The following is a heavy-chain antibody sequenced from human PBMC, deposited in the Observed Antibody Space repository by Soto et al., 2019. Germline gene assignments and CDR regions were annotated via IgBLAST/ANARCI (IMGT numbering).Heavy chain of an antibody. CDR2: IIPIFGTA. CDR3: ASDSGYDGDAFDI. Sequence: SVKVSCKASGYTVSSYAISWVRQAPGQGLEWMGGIIPIFGTANYAQKFQGRVTITADESTSTAYMELRSLRSDDTAVYYCASDSGYDGDAFDIWGQGTMVTVSS. V-gene: IGHV1-69*13. J-gene: IGHJ3*02. D-gene: IGHD5-12*01. CDR1: GYTVSSYA.